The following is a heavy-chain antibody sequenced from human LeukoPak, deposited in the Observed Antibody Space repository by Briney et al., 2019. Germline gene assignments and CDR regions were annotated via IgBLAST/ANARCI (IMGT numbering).Heavy chain of an antibody. CDR2: ISYDGRNK. Sequence: PGGSLRLSRAASGFTFTEYGIHWVRQAPGKGLEWVAVISYDGRNKNYADSVKGRFTISRDDSKNTLYLQMNSLRVDDTALYYCTTFDMWGQGTMVTVSS. J-gene: IGHJ3*02. CDR3: TTFDM. CDR1: GFTFTEYG. V-gene: IGHV3-30*03.